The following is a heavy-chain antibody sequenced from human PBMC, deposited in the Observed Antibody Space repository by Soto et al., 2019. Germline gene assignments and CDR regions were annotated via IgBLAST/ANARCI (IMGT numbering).Heavy chain of an antibody. D-gene: IGHD6-13*01. CDR3: ARIESSSWEHFDY. CDR2: TYYRSKWYN. V-gene: IGHV6-1*01. CDR1: GDSVSSNSSA. J-gene: IGHJ4*02. Sequence: SQTLSLTCAISGDSVSSNSSAWNWISQSPSRGLEWLGRTYYRSKWYNDYAVSVKSRITINPDTSKNQFSLQLNSVTPEDTAVYYCARIESSSWEHFDYWGQGTLVTVSS.